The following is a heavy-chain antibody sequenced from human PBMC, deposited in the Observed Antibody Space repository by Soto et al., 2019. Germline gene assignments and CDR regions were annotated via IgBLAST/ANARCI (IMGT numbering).Heavy chain of an antibody. CDR3: ARSLRDGYNYRGAFDI. J-gene: IGHJ3*02. Sequence: GESLKISCKGSGYSFTSYWIGWVRQMPGKGLEWMGIIYPGDSDTRYSPSFQGQVTISADKSISTAYLQWSSLKASDTAMYHCARSLRDGYNYRGAFDIWGQGTMVTVSS. D-gene: IGHD1-1*01. CDR2: IYPGDSDT. CDR1: GYSFTSYW. V-gene: IGHV5-51*01.